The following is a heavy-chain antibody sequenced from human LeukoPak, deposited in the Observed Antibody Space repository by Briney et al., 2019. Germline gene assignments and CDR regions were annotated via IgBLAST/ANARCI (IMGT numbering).Heavy chain of an antibody. J-gene: IGHJ4*02. CDR2: ISYDGSHR. V-gene: IGHV3-30*04. CDR1: GFTFSNYG. CDR3: ARDMSGYYTFDY. D-gene: IGHD3-22*01. Sequence: GRSLRLSCAASGFTFSNYGFHWVRRAPGQGLEWVAAISYDGSHRWFSDSVKGRFTISRDNSKIMVYLQMNSLRPEDTAVYYCARDMSGYYTFDYWGQGTLVTVSS.